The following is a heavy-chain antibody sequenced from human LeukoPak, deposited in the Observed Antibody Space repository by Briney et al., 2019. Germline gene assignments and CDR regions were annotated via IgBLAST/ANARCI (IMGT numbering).Heavy chain of an antibody. D-gene: IGHD2-8*02. Sequence: SETLSLTCAVSGDSISTRNWWNWVRQPPGKGLDWIGEISHGGSTKYNPSLKNRATISKDNSKNEFSLKLNSVTAADTAVYFCARSAGWWSLDYWGQGALVTVST. CDR2: ISHGGST. V-gene: IGHV4-4*02. CDR1: GDSISTRNW. CDR3: ARSAGWWSLDY. J-gene: IGHJ4*02.